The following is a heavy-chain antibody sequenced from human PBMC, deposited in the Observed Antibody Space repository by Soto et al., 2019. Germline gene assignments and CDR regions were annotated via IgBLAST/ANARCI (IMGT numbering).Heavy chain of an antibody. CDR1: GGSITSYY. D-gene: IGHD5-12*01. Sequence: QVQLQESGPGLVKPSETLSLTCTVSGGSITSYYWSWIRQPPGKGLEWIGYIYFSGSANYNPSLKIRVTISVDTSKNQFSLKLSSVTAADTAVYYCARRYSGYGDYWGQGTLVTVSS. CDR3: ARRYSGYGDY. J-gene: IGHJ4*02. CDR2: IYFSGSA. V-gene: IGHV4-59*08.